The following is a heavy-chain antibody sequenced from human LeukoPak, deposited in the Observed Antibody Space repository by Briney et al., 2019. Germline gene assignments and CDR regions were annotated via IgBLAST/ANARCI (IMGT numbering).Heavy chain of an antibody. V-gene: IGHV3-74*01. Sequence: GGSLRLSCAASGFTFSSYWMHWVRQAPGKGLVWVSGINSDGGSTSYADSVKGRFTISRDNAKNTLYLQMNSPRAEDTAVYYCAREGRDGAFDYWGQGTLVTVSS. CDR1: GFTFSSYW. D-gene: IGHD5-24*01. CDR3: AREGRDGAFDY. CDR2: INSDGGST. J-gene: IGHJ4*02.